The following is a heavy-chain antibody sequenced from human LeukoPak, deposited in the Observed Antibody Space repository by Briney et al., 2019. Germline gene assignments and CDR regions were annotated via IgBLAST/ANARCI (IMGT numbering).Heavy chain of an antibody. V-gene: IGHV4-39*07. CDR3: ARERTYGNYFDY. Sequence: SETLSLTCTVSGGSISSSNYYWGWIRQPPGKGLEWIGSIYYSGSTYFNPSLKGRVTISVDTSKNQFSLKVSSVTAADTAVYYCARERTYGNYFDYWGQGALVTVSS. J-gene: IGHJ4*02. CDR2: IYYSGST. CDR1: GGSISSSNYY. D-gene: IGHD3-10*01.